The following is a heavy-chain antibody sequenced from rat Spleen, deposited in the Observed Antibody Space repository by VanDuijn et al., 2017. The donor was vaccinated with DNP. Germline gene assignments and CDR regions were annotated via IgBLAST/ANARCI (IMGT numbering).Heavy chain of an antibody. CDR2: ISPSGANT. D-gene: IGHD5-1*01. CDR3: ARQLGDY. CDR1: GFTFSHSD. V-gene: IGHV5-25*01. J-gene: IGHJ2*01. Sequence: EVQLVESGGGLVQPGRSMKLSCAASGFTFSHSDLAWVRQAPTKGLEWVASISPSGANTYYRDSVKGRFTVSRDNAKSTLYLQMDSLRSEETATYYCARQLGDYWGQGVMVTVSS.